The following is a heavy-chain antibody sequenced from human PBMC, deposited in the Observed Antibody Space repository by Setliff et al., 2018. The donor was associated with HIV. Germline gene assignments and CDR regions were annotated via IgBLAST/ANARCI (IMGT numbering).Heavy chain of an antibody. Sequence: ASVKVSCKASGYTFTGYYMHWVRQAPGQGLEWMGIINPSGGSTSYAQKFQGRVTMTRDTSTSTVYMEMSSLRFEDTAVYYCARDLGSITIFGVVIQGAFDMWGQGTMVTVSS. V-gene: IGHV1-46*01. CDR2: INPSGGST. CDR1: GYTFTGYY. CDR3: ARDLGSITIFGVVIQGAFDM. J-gene: IGHJ3*02. D-gene: IGHD3-3*01.